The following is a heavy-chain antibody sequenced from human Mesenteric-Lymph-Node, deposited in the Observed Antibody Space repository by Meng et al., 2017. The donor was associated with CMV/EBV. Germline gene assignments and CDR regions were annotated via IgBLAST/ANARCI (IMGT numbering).Heavy chain of an antibody. CDR1: GCTFSSYA. Sequence: SVKVSCKASGCTFSSYAIRWVRQAPGQGLEWMGGIIPNRGITNYAQKFQGRVTITADKSTSTAYMELSSLRSEDTAVYYCASRKHDVWCGYYPLVNEWGQGTLVTVSS. V-gene: IGHV1-69*10. J-gene: IGHJ4*02. D-gene: IGHD3-3*01. CDR3: ASRKHDVWCGYYPLVNE. CDR2: IIPNRGIT.